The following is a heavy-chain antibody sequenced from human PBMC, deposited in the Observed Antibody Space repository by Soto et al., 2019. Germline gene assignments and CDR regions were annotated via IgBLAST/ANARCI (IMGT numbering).Heavy chain of an antibody. CDR2: VWFDGGNK. J-gene: IGHJ6*02. CDR1: GFTFSDHA. CDR3: ARAPAGDYTLYHYYTMDV. D-gene: IGHD4-17*01. Sequence: QVQLVASGGGVVQPGTSLRLSCEASGFTFSDHAMHWVRQAPGKGLEWVAVVWFDGGNKFYTDSVKGRFTISRDNPKNTLFLQMNSLRVVDTAVYYCARAPAGDYTLYHYYTMDVWGQGTPVTVSS. V-gene: IGHV3-33*01.